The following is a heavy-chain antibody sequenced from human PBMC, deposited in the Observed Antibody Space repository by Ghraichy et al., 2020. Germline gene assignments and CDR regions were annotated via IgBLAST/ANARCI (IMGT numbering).Heavy chain of an antibody. V-gene: IGHV3-23*01. J-gene: IGHJ3*02. D-gene: IGHD3-22*01. Sequence: GGSLRLSCAASGFTFSSYAMSWVRQAPGKGLEWVSAISGSGGSTYYADSVKGRFTISRDNSKNTLYLQMNSLRAEDTAVYYCAKVLWPGYYDSSGYTPPRAFDIWGQWTMVPVS. CDR1: GFTFSSYA. CDR2: ISGSGGST. CDR3: AKVLWPGYYDSSGYTPPRAFDI.